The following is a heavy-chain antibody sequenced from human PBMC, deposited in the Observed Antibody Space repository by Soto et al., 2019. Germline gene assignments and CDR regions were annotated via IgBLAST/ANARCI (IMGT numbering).Heavy chain of an antibody. J-gene: IGHJ3*02. Sequence: SVKVSCKASGGTFSSYAISWVRQAPGQGLEWMGGIIPIFGTANYAQKFQGRVTITADESTSTAYMELSSLRSEDTAVYYCARDSQFYYYDSSGYLPNAFDIWGQGTMVTVS. V-gene: IGHV1-69*13. CDR2: IIPIFGTA. CDR3: ARDSQFYYYDSSGYLPNAFDI. CDR1: GGTFSSYA. D-gene: IGHD3-22*01.